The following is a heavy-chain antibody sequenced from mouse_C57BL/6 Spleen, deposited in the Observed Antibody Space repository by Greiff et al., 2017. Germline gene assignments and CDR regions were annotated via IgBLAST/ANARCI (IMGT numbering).Heavy chain of an antibody. J-gene: IGHJ1*03. CDR3: ARQGDVGWYFDV. CDR1: GFTFSDYY. Sequence: EVQGVESGGGLVQPGGSLKLSCAASGFTFSDYYMYWVRQTPEKRLEWVAYISNGGGSTYYPDTVKGRFTISRDNAKNTLYLQMSRLKSEDTAMYYCARQGDVGWYFDVWGTGTTVTVSS. CDR2: ISNGGGST. V-gene: IGHV5-12*01. D-gene: IGHD3-3*01.